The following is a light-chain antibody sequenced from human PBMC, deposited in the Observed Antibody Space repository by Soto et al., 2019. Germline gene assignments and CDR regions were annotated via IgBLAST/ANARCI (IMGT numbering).Light chain of an antibody. CDR3: AAWYDSLSGVV. Sequence: QSVLPQPPSASGTPGQRVTISCSGSSSNIGSNYVYWYQQLPGTAPKLLIYRNNQRPSGVPDRFSGSKSGTSASLAISGLRSEDEADYYCAAWYDSLSGVVFGGGTKLTVL. CDR1: SSNIGSNY. CDR2: RNN. V-gene: IGLV1-47*01. J-gene: IGLJ2*01.